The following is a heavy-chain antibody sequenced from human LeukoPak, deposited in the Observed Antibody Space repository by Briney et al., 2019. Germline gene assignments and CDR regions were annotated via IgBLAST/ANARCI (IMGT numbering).Heavy chain of an antibody. CDR3: ARAVWFGELRDAFDI. V-gene: IGHV4-30-2*01. CDR2: IYHSGST. Sequence: SQTLSLTCAVSGGSISSGGYSRSWIRQPPGKGLEWIGYIYHSGSTYYNPSLKSRVTISVDRSKNQFSLKLSSVTAADTAVYYCARAVWFGELRDAFDIWGQGTMVTVSS. J-gene: IGHJ3*02. CDR1: GGSISSGGYS. D-gene: IGHD3-10*01.